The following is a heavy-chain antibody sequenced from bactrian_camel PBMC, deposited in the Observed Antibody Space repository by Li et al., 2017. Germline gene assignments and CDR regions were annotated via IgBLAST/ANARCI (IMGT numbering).Heavy chain of an antibody. CDR1: GRSAADKC. D-gene: IGHD2*01. Sequence: QLVESGGGSVQAGGSRRLSCTASGRSAADKCLAWFRQVPGKSREGVAHIDSGRGILEVADSVKGRFAISHDNAKNTLYLQMNSLKPEDTAMYFCATDNLGTVVSDPPVEVLDFGYSGHGTQVTVS. J-gene: IGHJ4*01. CDR2: IDSGRGIL. V-gene: IGHV3S32*01.